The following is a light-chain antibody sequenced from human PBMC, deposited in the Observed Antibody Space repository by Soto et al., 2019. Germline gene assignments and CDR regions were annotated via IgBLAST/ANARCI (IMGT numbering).Light chain of an antibody. CDR2: GAS. Sequence: EIVMTQSPATLSVSPGERATLSCRASQSLSSNLAWYQQKPGQAPRLLIYGASTRATGIPARFSGSGSGTEFTPTISRLQSEDFAVYYCQQYNNWPRTFGQGTKVEIK. CDR3: QQYNNWPRT. J-gene: IGKJ1*01. CDR1: QSLSSN. V-gene: IGKV3-15*01.